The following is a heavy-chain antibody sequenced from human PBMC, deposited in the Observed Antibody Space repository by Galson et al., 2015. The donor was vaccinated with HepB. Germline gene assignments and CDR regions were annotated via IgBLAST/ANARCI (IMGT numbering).Heavy chain of an antibody. Sequence: SVKVSCKASGYTFTSYGIGWVRQAPGQGLEWMGWISAYNGNTNYAQKLQGRVTMTTDTSTSTAYMELRSLRSDDTAVYYCARDGSSWTVTKSNWFDPWGQGTLVTVSS. CDR3: ARDGSSWTVTKSNWFDP. CDR1: GYTFTSYG. D-gene: IGHD6-13*01. CDR2: ISAYNGNT. J-gene: IGHJ5*02. V-gene: IGHV1-18*01.